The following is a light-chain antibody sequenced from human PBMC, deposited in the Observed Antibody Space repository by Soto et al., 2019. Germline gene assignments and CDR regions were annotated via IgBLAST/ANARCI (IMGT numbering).Light chain of an antibody. CDR1: QTISRW. Sequence: DIHMTQSPSSLSASVGDTVTITCRASQTISRWLAWYKQKPGKAPRLLIYTASTLESGVPSRFSASGSGTEFTLTISSLTPDDSATYYCQEYNNYWTFGHGTKVDIK. V-gene: IGKV1-5*01. CDR2: TAS. CDR3: QEYNNYWT. J-gene: IGKJ1*01.